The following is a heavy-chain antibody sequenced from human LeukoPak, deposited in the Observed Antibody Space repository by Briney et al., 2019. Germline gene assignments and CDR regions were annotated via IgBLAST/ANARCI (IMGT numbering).Heavy chain of an antibody. CDR2: IYYSGST. J-gene: IGHJ4*02. Sequence: PSETLSLTCTVPGGSISSYYWSWIRQPPGKGLEWIGYIYYSGSTNYNPSLKSRVTISVDTSKNQFALKLSAVTAADAAVYYCARDIGSGSFDYWGQRTLVTVSS. V-gene: IGHV4-59*01. D-gene: IGHD3-10*01. CDR1: GGSISSYY. CDR3: ARDIGSGSFDY.